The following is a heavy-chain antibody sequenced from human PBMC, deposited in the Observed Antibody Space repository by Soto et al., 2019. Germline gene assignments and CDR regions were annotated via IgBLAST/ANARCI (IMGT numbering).Heavy chain of an antibody. CDR2: ISYDGSNK. J-gene: IGHJ4*02. CDR1: GFTFSSYA. CDR3: ARQNGPKANFDY. V-gene: IGHV3-30-3*01. Sequence: GGSLRLSCAASGFTFSSYAMHWVRQAPGKGLEWVAVISYDGSNKYYADSVKGRFTISRDNSKNTLYLQMNSLRAEDTAVYYCARQNGPKANFDYWGQGTLVTVS.